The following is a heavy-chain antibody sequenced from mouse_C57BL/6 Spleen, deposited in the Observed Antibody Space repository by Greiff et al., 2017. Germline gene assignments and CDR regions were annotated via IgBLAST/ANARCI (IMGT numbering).Heavy chain of an antibody. V-gene: IGHV1-82*01. Sequence: VQLQQSGPELVKPGASVKISCKASGYAFSSSWMNWVKQRPGKGLEWIGRIYPGDGDTNYNGKFKGKATLTADKSSSTAYMQLSSLTYEDAAVYFCARETGTWYFDVWGTGTTVTVSS. J-gene: IGHJ1*03. D-gene: IGHD4-1*01. CDR2: IYPGDGDT. CDR3: ARETGTWYFDV. CDR1: GYAFSSSW.